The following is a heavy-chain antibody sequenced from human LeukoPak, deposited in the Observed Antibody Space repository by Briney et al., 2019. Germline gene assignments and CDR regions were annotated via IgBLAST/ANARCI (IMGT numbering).Heavy chain of an antibody. V-gene: IGHV3-33*01. CDR3: ARDRTTILSSFDI. D-gene: IGHD3-9*01. Sequence: PGGSLRLSCAASGFTFSSYGMHWVRQAPGKGLGWVAGIWYDGSTYYTDSVKGRITISRDNSKNTLYLQMNTLGAEDTAVYYCARDRTTILSSFDIWGQGTMVTVSS. CDR2: IWYDGST. J-gene: IGHJ3*02. CDR1: GFTFSSYG.